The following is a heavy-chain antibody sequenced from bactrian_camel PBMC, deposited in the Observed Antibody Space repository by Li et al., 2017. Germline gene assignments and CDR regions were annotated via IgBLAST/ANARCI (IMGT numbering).Heavy chain of an antibody. CDR1: GYTRWRFN. CDR3: AYGVYGDNWNRWYSVSTYDY. D-gene: IGHD4*01. Sequence: QLVESGGGSVQAGESLRLSCVGSGYTRWRFNMAWFRQAPGNEREAVAGMETDGSTSYADSVKGRFSISKDNAKNTLYLQMNSLKPEDAAMYYCAYGVYGDNWNRWYSVSTYDYWGQGTQVTVS. J-gene: IGHJ4*01. V-gene: IGHV3S55*01. CDR2: METDGST.